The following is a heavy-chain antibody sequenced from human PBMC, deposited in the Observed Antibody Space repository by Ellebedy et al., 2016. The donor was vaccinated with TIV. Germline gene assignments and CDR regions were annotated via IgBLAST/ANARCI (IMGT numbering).Heavy chain of an antibody. CDR3: ARGAGLTTVRGVTNY. V-gene: IGHV3-30-3*01. J-gene: IGHJ4*02. Sequence: GESLKISCAASGFTFSSYAMHWVRQAPGKGLEWVAVISYDGSNKYYADSVKGRFTISRDNSKKALYLQMNSLGAEDTAVYYCARGAGLTTVRGVTNYWGQGTLVTVSS. D-gene: IGHD3-10*01. CDR1: GFTFSSYA. CDR2: ISYDGSNK.